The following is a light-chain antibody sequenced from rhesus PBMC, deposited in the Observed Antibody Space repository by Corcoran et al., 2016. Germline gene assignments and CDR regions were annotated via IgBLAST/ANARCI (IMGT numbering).Light chain of an antibody. CDR1: QDISGW. V-gene: IGKV1-19*01. Sequence: DIQMTQSPSSLSASVGDKVTITCHVSQDISGWLAWYQQTPGKAPRPLIYAASSLQSGVPARFSGSGSGTDYTLTISSLQPEDVAAYYCQQYDDLPRTFGQGTKVEIK. J-gene: IGKJ1*01. CDR2: AAS. CDR3: QQYDDLPRT.